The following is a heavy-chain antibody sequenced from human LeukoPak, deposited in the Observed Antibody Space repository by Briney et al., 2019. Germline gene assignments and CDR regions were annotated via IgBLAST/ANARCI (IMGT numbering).Heavy chain of an antibody. CDR2: IRYDGGNT. D-gene: IGHD6-19*01. V-gene: IGHV3-30*02. J-gene: IGHJ4*02. Sequence: TGGSLRLSCAASGFIFSNYAMQWVRQAPGMGLEWMAFIRYDGGNTYYADSVKGRFTISRDNSKNTLYLQMNSLNAEDTAVYYCATGVSSGWYSYWGQGTLVTVSS. CDR1: GFIFSNYA. CDR3: ATGVSSGWYSY.